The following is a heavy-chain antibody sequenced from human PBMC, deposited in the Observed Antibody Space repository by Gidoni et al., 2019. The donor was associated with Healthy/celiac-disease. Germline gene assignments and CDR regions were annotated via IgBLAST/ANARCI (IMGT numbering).Heavy chain of an antibody. CDR3: AKESAMVSLDY. D-gene: IGHD5-18*01. V-gene: IGHV3-30*18. J-gene: IGHJ4*02. Sequence: QVTLVASGGGVDQHGRSLRLSCAAHGLSFSSYAMHWVRQAPGKGLVWVAVISYDGRNKYYADSVKGRFTISRDNSENTLYLQMNSLRAEDTAVYYCAKESAMVSLDYWGQGTLVTVSS. CDR2: ISYDGRNK. CDR1: GLSFSSYA.